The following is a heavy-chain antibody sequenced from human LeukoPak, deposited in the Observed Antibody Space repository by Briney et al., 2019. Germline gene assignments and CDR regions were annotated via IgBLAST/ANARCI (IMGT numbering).Heavy chain of an antibody. J-gene: IGHJ4*02. D-gene: IGHD6-19*01. Sequence: GGSLRLSCAASGFTFSSYSMNWVRQAPVKGLEWVSSISSSSSYIYYADSVKGRFTISRDNAKNSLYLQMNSLRAEDTAVYYCARDGIIAVAGTAIDYWGQGTLVTVSS. CDR3: ARDGIIAVAGTAIDY. CDR1: GFTFSSYS. CDR2: ISSSSSYI. V-gene: IGHV3-21*01.